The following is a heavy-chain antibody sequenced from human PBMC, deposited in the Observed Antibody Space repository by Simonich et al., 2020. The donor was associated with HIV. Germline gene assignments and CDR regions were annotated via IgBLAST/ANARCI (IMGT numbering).Heavy chain of an antibody. CDR3: ARRGHYYDSFDL. CDR2: IYYSVST. V-gene: IGHV4-59*08. D-gene: IGHD3-22*01. CDR1: GGSISTYY. Sequence: QVQLQESGPGLVKPSETLSLTCTVSGGSISTYYLSWIRQPPRKGLEWIGYIYYSVSTNYTPSLKSRVTISVDTSNNQFSLKLSSVTAADTAVYYCARRGHYYDSFDLWGRGTLVTVSS. J-gene: IGHJ2*01.